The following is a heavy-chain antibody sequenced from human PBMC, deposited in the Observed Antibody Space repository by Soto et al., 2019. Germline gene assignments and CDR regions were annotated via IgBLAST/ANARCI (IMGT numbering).Heavy chain of an antibody. Sequence: SGPTLVKPTQPLTLTCTFSGFSLSTSGVGVGWIRQPPGKALEWLALIYWDDDKRYSPSLKSRLTITKDTSKNQVVLTMTNMDPVDTATYYCAHRASGWSGDNWFDPWGQGTLVTVSS. CDR1: GFSLSTSGVG. J-gene: IGHJ5*02. D-gene: IGHD6-19*01. V-gene: IGHV2-5*02. CDR2: IYWDDDK. CDR3: AHRASGWSGDNWFDP.